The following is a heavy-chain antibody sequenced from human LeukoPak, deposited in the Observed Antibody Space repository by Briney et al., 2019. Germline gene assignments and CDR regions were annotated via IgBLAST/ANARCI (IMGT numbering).Heavy chain of an antibody. Sequence: ASVKASCKASGYTFTSYYMHWVRQAPGQGLEWMGIINPSGGSTSYAQKFQGRVTMTRDTSTSTVYMELSSLRSEDTAVYYCARDLGDIVPRNWFDPWGQGTLVTVSS. V-gene: IGHV1-46*01. CDR2: INPSGGST. J-gene: IGHJ5*02. CDR3: ARDLGDIVPRNWFDP. CDR1: GYTFTSYY. D-gene: IGHD2-15*01.